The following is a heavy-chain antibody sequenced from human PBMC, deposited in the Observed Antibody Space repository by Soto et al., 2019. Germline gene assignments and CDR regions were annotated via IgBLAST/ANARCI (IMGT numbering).Heavy chain of an antibody. CDR1: GGSFSGYY. J-gene: IGHJ5*02. V-gene: IGHV4-34*01. Sequence: PSETLSLTCAVYGGSFSGYYWSWIRQPPGKGLEWIGEINHSGSTNYNPSLKSRVIISVDTSKNQFSLKLSSVTAADTAVYYCARGTRGFISWGPETLVTVP. D-gene: IGHD3-10*01. CDR2: INHSGST. CDR3: ARGTRGFIS.